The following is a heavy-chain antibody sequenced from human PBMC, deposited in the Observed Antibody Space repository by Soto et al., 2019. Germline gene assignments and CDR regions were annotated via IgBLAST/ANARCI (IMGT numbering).Heavy chain of an antibody. V-gene: IGHV1-2*04. CDR2: INPKSGGT. D-gene: IGHD2-8*01. CDR3: ARGHSTDCSNGVCSFFYNHEMDV. Sequence: ASVKVSCKASGYIFTYYHIHWVRQAPGQGLEWLGRINPKSGGTSTAQKFQGWVTMTRDRSISTVYMELTRLRSDDTAVYFCARGHSTDCSNGVCSFFYNHEMDVWGQGTTVTVSS. CDR1: GYIFTYYH. J-gene: IGHJ6*02.